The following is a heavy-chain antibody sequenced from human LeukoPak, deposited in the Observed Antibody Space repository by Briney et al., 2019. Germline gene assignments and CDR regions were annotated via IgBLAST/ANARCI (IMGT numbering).Heavy chain of an antibody. V-gene: IGHV1-2*02. Sequence: GASVKVSCKASGYTFNAYYMHWVRQAPGQGLEWMGWINPDSGGTNYAQKFQGRVTLTRDTSTSTTHMELSRLRTDDTAVYFCAKDRRTISDYYYFYYMDVWGKGTTVTVPS. CDR2: INPDSGGT. D-gene: IGHD1-14*01. CDR1: GYTFNAYY. CDR3: AKDRRTISDYYYFYYMDV. J-gene: IGHJ6*03.